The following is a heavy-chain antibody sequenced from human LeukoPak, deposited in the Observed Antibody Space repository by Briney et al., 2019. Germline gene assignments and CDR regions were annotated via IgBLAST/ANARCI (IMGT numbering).Heavy chain of an antibody. CDR2: IYSGGNT. Sequence: PGGSLRLSCAASGFXVSINYMSWVRQAPGKGLEWVSVIYSGGNTYYADSVKGRLTISRDNSKNTVYLQMNRLRAEDTAVYYCARGETSSYDYWGQGTLVTVSS. CDR3: ARGETSSYDY. D-gene: IGHD2-2*01. J-gene: IGHJ4*02. V-gene: IGHV3-53*01. CDR1: GFXVSINY.